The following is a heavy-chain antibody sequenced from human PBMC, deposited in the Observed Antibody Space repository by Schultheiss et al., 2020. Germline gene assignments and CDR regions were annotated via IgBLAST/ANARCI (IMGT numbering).Heavy chain of an antibody. CDR1: GFTFSSYS. D-gene: IGHD5-12*01. CDR3: ARAYSGYDPEDY. CDR2: ISSSSSYI. J-gene: IGHJ4*02. Sequence: GGSLRLSCAASGFTFSSYSMNWVRQAPGKGLEWVSSISSSSSYIYYADSVKGRFTISRDNAKNSLYLQMNSLRAEDTAVYYCARAYSGYDPEDYWGQGTRGIVSS. V-gene: IGHV3-21*01.